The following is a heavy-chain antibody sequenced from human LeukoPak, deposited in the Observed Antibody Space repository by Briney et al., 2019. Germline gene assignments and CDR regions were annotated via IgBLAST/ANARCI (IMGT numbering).Heavy chain of an antibody. D-gene: IGHD3-22*01. V-gene: IGHV1-18*01. Sequence: GASVKVSCKASGYTFTSYGISWVRQAPGQGLGWMGWISAYNGNTNYAQKLQGRVTMTTDTSTSTAYMELRSLRSDDTAVYYCARTFLERITMIVVVSLPDYWGQGTLVTVSS. CDR1: GYTFTSYG. CDR3: ARTFLERITMIVVVSLPDY. J-gene: IGHJ4*02. CDR2: ISAYNGNT.